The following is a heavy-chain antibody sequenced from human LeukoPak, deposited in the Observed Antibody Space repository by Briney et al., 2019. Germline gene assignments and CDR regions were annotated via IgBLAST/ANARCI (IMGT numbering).Heavy chain of an antibody. CDR2: IHYSGSP. J-gene: IGHJ5*02. CDR1: GVSIRSAGYS. V-gene: IGHV4-31*11. CDR3: ARDGATGVFET. D-gene: IGHD3-3*01. Sequence: PSETLSLTCAVSGVSIRSAGYSYYWIRQYSGKGLEWIGHIHYSGSPSHNPSLKSRVTISMDTSKNHFSLNLTSVTAADTAVYYCARDGATGVFETWGQGTLVAVSS.